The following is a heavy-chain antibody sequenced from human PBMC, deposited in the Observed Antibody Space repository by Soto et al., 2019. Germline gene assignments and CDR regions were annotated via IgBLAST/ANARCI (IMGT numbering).Heavy chain of an antibody. V-gene: IGHV3-11*06. D-gene: IGHD1-26*01. CDR3: GRAPGAFDRIDS. CDR2: ISGSSGYT. CDR1: GFTFSDYF. J-gene: IGHJ5*01. Sequence: FLRLSCAASGFTFSDYFLTWIRQAPGKGLEWVSHISGSSGYTNYADSVKGRFTISKDNAKKSLYLEMNSLRPEDTAVYHCGRAPGAFDRIDSWGQGTLVTVST.